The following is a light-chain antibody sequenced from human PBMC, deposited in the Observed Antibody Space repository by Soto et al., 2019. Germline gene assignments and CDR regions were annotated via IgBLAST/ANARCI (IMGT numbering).Light chain of an antibody. J-gene: IGKJ1*01. CDR3: QQYGSS. Sequence: VLTHSPGTLSLSPGERATLSCRAIQSVSSSYLAWYQQKPGQAPRLLIYGASSRATGIPDRFSGSGSGTDFTLTISRLEPEDFAVYYCQQYGSSFGQGSKVDI. CDR2: GAS. V-gene: IGKV3-20*01. CDR1: QSVSSSY.